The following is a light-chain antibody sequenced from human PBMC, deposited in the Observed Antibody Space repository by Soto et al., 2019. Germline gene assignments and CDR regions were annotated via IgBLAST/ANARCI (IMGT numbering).Light chain of an antibody. J-gene: IGLJ2*01. CDR2: YDD. V-gene: IGLV1-36*01. CDR1: SSNIGNNA. Sequence: QSVLTQPPSVSEAPRQRVTISCSGSSSNIGNNAVHWYQQFPGKAPKLLIYYDDLVPSGVSDRFSGSKSGTSASLAISGLQSEDEADYYCAAWDDSLNGVVFGGGTKVTVL. CDR3: AAWDDSLNGVV.